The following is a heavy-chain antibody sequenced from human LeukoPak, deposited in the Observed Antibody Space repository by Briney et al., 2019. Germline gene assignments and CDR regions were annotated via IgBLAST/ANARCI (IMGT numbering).Heavy chain of an antibody. CDR2: IKSKTDGGTT. V-gene: IGHV3-15*01. CDR1: GFTFSNAW. Sequence: PGGSLRLSCSASGFTFSNAWMSWVRQAPGKGLEWVGRIKSKTDGGTTDYAAPVKGRFTISRDDSKNTLYLQMNSLKTEDTAVYYCTTEIDRITFGGVIVNDYWGQGTLVTVSS. J-gene: IGHJ4*02. CDR3: TTEIDRITFGGVIVNDY. D-gene: IGHD3-16*02.